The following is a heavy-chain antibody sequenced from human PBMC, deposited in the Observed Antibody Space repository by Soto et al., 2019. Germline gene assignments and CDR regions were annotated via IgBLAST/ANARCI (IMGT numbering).Heavy chain of an antibody. J-gene: IGHJ4*02. Sequence: QVQLVQSGAEVKKPGASVKVSCKASGYTFTSYGISWVRQAPGQGLEWMGWISAYNGNTNYAQKLQGRATMTTDTSTSTAYMELRSLRSDDTAVYYCARDGHCRDILSGYSEGHFDYWGQGTLVTVSS. V-gene: IGHV1-18*01. D-gene: IGHD3-9*01. CDR3: ARDGHCRDILSGYSEGHFDY. CDR1: GYTFTSYG. CDR2: ISAYNGNT.